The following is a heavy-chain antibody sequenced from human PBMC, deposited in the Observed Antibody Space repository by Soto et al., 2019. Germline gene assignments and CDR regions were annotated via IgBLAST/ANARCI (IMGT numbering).Heavy chain of an antibody. Sequence: SETLSLTCTVSGGSISSYYWSWIRQPPGKGLEWIGYIYYSGSTNYNPSLKSRVTISVDTSKNQFSLKLSSVTAADTAVYYCARDFKTQYYYDSSGYYYYYGMDVWGQGTTVTVSS. D-gene: IGHD3-22*01. CDR2: IYYSGST. CDR1: GGSISSYY. J-gene: IGHJ6*02. CDR3: ARDFKTQYYYDSSGYYYYYGMDV. V-gene: IGHV4-59*01.